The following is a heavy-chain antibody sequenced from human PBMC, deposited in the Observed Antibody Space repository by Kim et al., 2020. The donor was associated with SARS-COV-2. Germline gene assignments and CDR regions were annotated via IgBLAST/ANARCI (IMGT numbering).Heavy chain of an antibody. J-gene: IGHJ6*01. CDR3: ASTLEFCTWNANAYYY. D-gene: IGHD1-1*01. V-gene: IGHV4-39*01. CDR1: GGSISSSNYY. CDR2: ISYSLST. Sequence: SETLSLTCTVSGGSISSSNYYWGWIRQPPGKGLEWIVSISYSLSTYYNPSLKSLVTISVNTSKNQFSLMLSSVTATDTAVNYSASTLEFCTWNANAYYY.